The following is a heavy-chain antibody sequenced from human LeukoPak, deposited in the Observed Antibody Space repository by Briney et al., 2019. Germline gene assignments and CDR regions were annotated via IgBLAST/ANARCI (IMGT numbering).Heavy chain of an antibody. CDR3: ARVLSSGYSPFDY. CDR2: ITSTGSTV. J-gene: IGHJ4*02. CDR1: GFTFSDYY. V-gene: IGHV3-11*01. Sequence: PGGSLRLSCAVSGFTFSDYYMTWIRQAPGKGLEWLSYITSTGSTVYYADSVKGRFTVSRDNTKNSLSLQMTSLSAEDTAVYYCARVLSSGYSPFDYWGQGILVSVSS. D-gene: IGHD3-22*01.